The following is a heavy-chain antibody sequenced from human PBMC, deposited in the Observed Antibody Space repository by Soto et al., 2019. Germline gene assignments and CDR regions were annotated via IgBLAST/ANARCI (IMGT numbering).Heavy chain of an antibody. V-gene: IGHV3-30*03. Sequence: GGSLRLSCAASGFTFSSFGMHWVRQAPGKGLEWVAVISYDGSNKYYAESVKGRFTISRDDSKNTLYLQMNSLRPEDTAVYYCARDRCISIVCYWAAWSDPWGQGTLVTGSS. CDR2: ISYDGSNK. CDR1: GFTFSSFG. CDR3: ARDRCISIVCYWAAWSDP. D-gene: IGHD2-2*01. J-gene: IGHJ5*02.